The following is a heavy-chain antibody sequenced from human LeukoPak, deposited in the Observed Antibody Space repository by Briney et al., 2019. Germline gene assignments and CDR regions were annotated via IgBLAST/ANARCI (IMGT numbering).Heavy chain of an antibody. J-gene: IGHJ4*02. D-gene: IGHD3-22*01. CDR3: ARSLYDYSGCYLGY. Sequence: AGSLRLSCVASGFTFSSYWMHWVRQVPGKGLELVSRSSSDGRGTTYADSVKGRLTISRDNANNTLYLQMNSLRAEDTAVYYCARSLYDYSGCYLGYWGQGTLVTVSS. CDR2: SSSDGRGT. V-gene: IGHV3-74*03. CDR1: GFTFSSYW.